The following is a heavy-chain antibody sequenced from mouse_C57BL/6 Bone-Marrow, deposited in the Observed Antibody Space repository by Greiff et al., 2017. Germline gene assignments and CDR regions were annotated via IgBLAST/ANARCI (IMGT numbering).Heavy chain of an antibody. CDR2: ISTYYGDA. D-gene: IGHD6-1*01. V-gene: IGHV1-67*01. Sequence: LVESGPELVRPGVSVKISCKGSGYTFTDYAMHWVKQSHAKSLEWIGVISTYYGDASYNQKLKDKATMTVDKSSSTAYMELARLTSEDSAVYYCARATVLASNYFDYWGQGTTLTVSS. CDR3: ARATVLASNYFDY. CDR1: GYTFTDYA. J-gene: IGHJ2*01.